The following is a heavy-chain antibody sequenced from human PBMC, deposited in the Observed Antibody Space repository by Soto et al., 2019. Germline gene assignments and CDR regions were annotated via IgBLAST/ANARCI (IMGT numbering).Heavy chain of an antibody. V-gene: IGHV4-59*01. Sequence: PSETLFLTCTVSGASISNYYWSWVRQPPGKGLEWIAYIHYNGNTNYNPSLTSRVTMSLDTSKNQFSLKLLSVTAADTAVYYCASLPCQRSSESCTSCCDLGQWGQGTLVTVSS. J-gene: IGHJ4*02. CDR3: ASLPCQRSSESCTSCCDLGQ. D-gene: IGHD2-2*01. CDR2: IHYNGNT. CDR1: GASISNYY.